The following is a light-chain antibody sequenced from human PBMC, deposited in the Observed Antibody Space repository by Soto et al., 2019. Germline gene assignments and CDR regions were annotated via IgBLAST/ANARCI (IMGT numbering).Light chain of an antibody. CDR3: QQYGGSPWT. V-gene: IGKV3-20*01. CDR1: QSVSSSY. J-gene: IGKJ1*01. Sequence: EGVLTQSTGTLSLSPGERAALSCRASQSVSSSYLAWYQQKPGQAPRLLIYGASSRAAGIPDRFSGSGSGTDFTLTISRLEPEDFAVYYCQQYGGSPWTFGQGTNVDIK. CDR2: GAS.